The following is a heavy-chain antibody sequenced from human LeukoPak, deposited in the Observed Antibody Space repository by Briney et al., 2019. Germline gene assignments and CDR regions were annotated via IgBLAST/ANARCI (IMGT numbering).Heavy chain of an antibody. D-gene: IGHD3-22*01. J-gene: IGHJ3*02. CDR1: GGSISSGGYY. CDR2: IYYSGST. Sequence: PSETLSLTCTVSGGSISSGGYYWSWIRQHPGKGLGWIGYIYYSGSTYYNPSLKSRVTISVDTSKNQFSPKLSSVTAADTAVYYCARTYYYDSSAYNAFDIWGQGTMVTVSS. V-gene: IGHV4-31*03. CDR3: ARTYYYDSSAYNAFDI.